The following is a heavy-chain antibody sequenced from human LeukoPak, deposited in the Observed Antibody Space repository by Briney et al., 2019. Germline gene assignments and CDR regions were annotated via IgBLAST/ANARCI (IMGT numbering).Heavy chain of an antibody. V-gene: IGHV1-69*13. J-gene: IGHJ3*02. D-gene: IGHD2-2*02. CDR2: IIPIFGTA. CDR1: GGTFSSYA. CDR3: ARWASLGYCSSTSCYTAFDI. Sequence: GASVKVSCKASGGTFSSYAISWVRQAPGQGLEWMGGIIPIFGTANYAQKFQGRVTITADESTSTAYMELSSLRSEDTAVYYCARWASLGYCSSTSCYTAFDIWGQGTMVTVSS.